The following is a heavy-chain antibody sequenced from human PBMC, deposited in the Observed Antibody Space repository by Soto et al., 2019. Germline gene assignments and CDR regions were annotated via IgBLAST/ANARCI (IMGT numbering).Heavy chain of an antibody. V-gene: IGHV1-18*01. Sequence: QVQLVQSGAEVKKPGASVKVSCKASGYTFTSYGISWVRQAPGQGLEWMGWISAYNGNTNYAQKLQGRVTMTTDTATSTAYMELRSLRSDDTAVYYCASAGYGSGSYGYYYYYGMDVWGQGTTVTVSS. CDR3: ASAGYGSGSYGYYYYYGMDV. D-gene: IGHD3-10*01. CDR2: ISAYNGNT. CDR1: GYTFTSYG. J-gene: IGHJ6*02.